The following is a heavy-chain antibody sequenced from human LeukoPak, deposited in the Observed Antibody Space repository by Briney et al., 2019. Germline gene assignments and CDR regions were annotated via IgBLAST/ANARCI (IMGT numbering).Heavy chain of an antibody. CDR1: GFTFSSYA. Sequence: PGGSLRLSCAASGFTFSSYAMHWVRQAPGKGPEWVAVISYDGSNKYYADSVKGRFTISRDNSKNTLYLQVNSLRAEDTAVYYCARGRFPHYMYYGMDVWGQGTTVTVSS. CDR3: ARGRFPHYMYYGMDV. J-gene: IGHJ6*02. V-gene: IGHV3-30-3*01. D-gene: IGHD3-3*01. CDR2: ISYDGSNK.